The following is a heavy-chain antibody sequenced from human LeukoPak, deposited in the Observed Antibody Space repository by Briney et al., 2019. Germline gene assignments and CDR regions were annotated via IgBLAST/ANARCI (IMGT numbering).Heavy chain of an antibody. D-gene: IGHD4-23*01. CDR3: ARAGNPFDY. J-gene: IGHJ4*02. CDR2: INPSGGST. Sequence: ASVRVSCKASGYTFTSYYMHWVRQAPGQGLEWMGIINPSGGSTIYAQKFQGRVTMTRDTSTSTVYMELSSLRSEDTAVYSCARAGNPFDYWGQGTLVTVSS. CDR1: GYTFTSYY. V-gene: IGHV1-46*01.